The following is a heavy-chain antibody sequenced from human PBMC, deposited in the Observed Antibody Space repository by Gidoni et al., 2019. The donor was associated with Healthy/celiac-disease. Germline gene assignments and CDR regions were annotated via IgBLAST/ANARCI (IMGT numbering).Heavy chain of an antibody. V-gene: IGHV1-3*01. J-gene: IGHJ4*02. D-gene: IGHD6-19*01. CDR3: ARSRPGIAVAGYDY. CDR2: INAGNGNT. CDR1: GYTFTSYA. Sequence: QVQLVQSGAEVKKPGASVKVSCKASGYTFTSYAMHWVRQAPGQRLEWMGWINAGNGNTKYSQKFQGRVTITRDTSASTAYMELSSLRSEDTAVYYCARSRPGIAVAGYDYWGQGTLVTVSS.